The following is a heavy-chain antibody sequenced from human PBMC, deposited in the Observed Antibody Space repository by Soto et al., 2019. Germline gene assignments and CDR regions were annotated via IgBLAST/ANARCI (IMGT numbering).Heavy chain of an antibody. J-gene: IGHJ4*02. D-gene: IGHD6-19*01. CDR1: GGTFSSYT. Sequence: QVQLVQSGAEVKKPGSSVKVSCKASGGTFSSYTISWVRQAPGQGLEWMGRIIPILGIANYAQKFQGRVTITADKSTSTAYMELSSLRSEDTAVYYGARVRVPSIAVAPLDDWGQGTLVTVSS. CDR3: ARVRVPSIAVAPLDD. CDR2: IIPILGIA. V-gene: IGHV1-69*02.